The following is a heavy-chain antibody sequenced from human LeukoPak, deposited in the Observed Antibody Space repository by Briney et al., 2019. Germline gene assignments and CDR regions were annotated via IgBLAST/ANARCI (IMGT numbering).Heavy chain of an antibody. CDR2: INHSGST. CDR3: ARGDTVAARPGRFDY. CDR1: GGSFSGYY. Sequence: SETLSLTCAVYGGSFSGYYWGWIRQPPGKGLKWIGEINHSGSTNYNPSLKSRVTISVDTSKNQFSLKLSSVTAADTAVYYCARGDTVAARPGRFDYWGQGTLVTVSS. D-gene: IGHD6-6*01. V-gene: IGHV4-34*01. J-gene: IGHJ4*02.